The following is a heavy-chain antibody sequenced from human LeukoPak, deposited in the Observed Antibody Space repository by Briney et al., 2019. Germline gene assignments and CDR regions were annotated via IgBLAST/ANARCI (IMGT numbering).Heavy chain of an antibody. V-gene: IGHV1-18*01. CDR1: GYTFTDDG. D-gene: IGHD1-26*01. J-gene: IGHJ5*02. Sequence: GASVKVSCKASGYTFTDDGISWVRQAPGQGLEWMGWISPYNGNTKYADKVLGRVTMSTDTSTSTAYMELRSLRSDDTAVYYCARSTELSWFDPWGQGTLVTVSS. CDR3: ARSTELSWFDP. CDR2: ISPYNGNT.